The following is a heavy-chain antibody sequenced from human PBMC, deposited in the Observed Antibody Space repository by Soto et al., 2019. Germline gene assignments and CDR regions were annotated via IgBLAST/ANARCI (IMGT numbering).Heavy chain of an antibody. V-gene: IGHV3-30*04. CDR2: ISHDGRNT. CDR1: GFTFGTSA. D-gene: IGHD6-19*01. CDR3: AKGGRQWLVTSDFNY. Sequence: GGSLILSCAASGFTFGTSAIHWVRQAPGKGLEWVAVISHDGRNTYYADSVKGRFTISRDSSKNTVSLEMTSLRAEDTAVYYCAKGGRQWLVTSDFNYWGQGALVTVSS. J-gene: IGHJ4*02.